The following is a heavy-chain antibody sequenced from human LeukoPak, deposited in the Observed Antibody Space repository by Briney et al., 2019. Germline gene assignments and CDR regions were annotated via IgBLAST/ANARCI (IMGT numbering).Heavy chain of an antibody. CDR3: AKHYDISGYYPY. CDR1: GFTFSTSA. V-gene: IGHV3-23*01. Sequence: GGSLRLSCVVSGFTFSTSAMSWVRQAPGKGLEWVSGISESGGSTYYADSVKGRFTSSRDNSKNTLFLQMSSLRADDTAIYYCAKHYDISGYYPYWGQGTLVTVSS. CDR2: ISESGGST. D-gene: IGHD3-22*01. J-gene: IGHJ4*02.